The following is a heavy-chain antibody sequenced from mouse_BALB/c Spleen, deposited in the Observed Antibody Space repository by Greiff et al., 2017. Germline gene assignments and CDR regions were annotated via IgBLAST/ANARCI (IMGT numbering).Heavy chain of an antibody. V-gene: IGHV3-8*02. CDR2: ISYSGST. D-gene: IGHD2-1*01. CDR1: GDSITSGY. Sequence: EVQLQESGPSLVKPSQTLSLTCSVTGDSITSGYWNWIRKFPGNKLEYMGYISYSGSTYYNPSLKSRISITRDTSKNQYYLQLNSVTTEDTATYYCARGYGNYVWYFDVWGAGTTVTVSS. J-gene: IGHJ1*01. CDR3: ARGYGNYVWYFDV.